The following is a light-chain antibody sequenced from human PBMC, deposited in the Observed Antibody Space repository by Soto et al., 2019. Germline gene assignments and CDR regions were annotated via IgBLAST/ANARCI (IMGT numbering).Light chain of an antibody. Sequence: QSVLTQPPSVSGTPGQRVTISCSGSSSNIGNNFVYWYQHLPGAAPTLVVYSDNHRPSGVPVRFSGSKSGTSASLTISGLRSEDEATYYCSSYTNKNSYILFGGGTKLTVL. J-gene: IGLJ2*01. CDR1: SSNIGNNF. V-gene: IGLV1-47*01. CDR2: SDN. CDR3: SSYTNKNSYIL.